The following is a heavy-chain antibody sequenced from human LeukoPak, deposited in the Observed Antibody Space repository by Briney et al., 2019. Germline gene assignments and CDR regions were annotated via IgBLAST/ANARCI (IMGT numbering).Heavy chain of an antibody. CDR2: FDPEDGET. D-gene: IGHD1-14*01. J-gene: IGHJ6*02. CDR3: ATAPRYIYYGMDV. V-gene: IGHV1-24*01. CDR1: GYTFNRNG. Sequence: ASVKVSCKASGYTFNRNGISWVRQAPGQGLEWMGGFDPEDGETIYAQKFQGRVTMTEDTSTDTAYMELSSLRSEDTAVYYCATAPRYIYYGMDVWGQGTTVTVSS.